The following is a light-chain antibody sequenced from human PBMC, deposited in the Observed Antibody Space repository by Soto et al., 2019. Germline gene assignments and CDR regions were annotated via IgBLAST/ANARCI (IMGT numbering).Light chain of an antibody. CDR3: QQYYSTPWT. Sequence: DIVMTQSPDSLAVSLGERATINCKSSQSVLYSSNNKNHLAWYQQKSGQPPKLLIYWASTRESGVPDRFRGSGSGTDFPLTISSLQAEDVAVYYCQQYYSTPWTFGQGTKVEIK. CDR1: QSVLYSSNNKNH. J-gene: IGKJ1*01. V-gene: IGKV4-1*01. CDR2: WAS.